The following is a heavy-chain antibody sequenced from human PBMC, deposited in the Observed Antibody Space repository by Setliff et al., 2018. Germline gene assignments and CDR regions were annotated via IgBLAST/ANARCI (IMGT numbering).Heavy chain of an antibody. Sequence: SETLSLTCSVSGGSITSYYWSWIRQPPGNGLEYIGYIYYSGSTNSNPSLKSRVTISVDTSKNQFSLKLSSVTAADTAVYYCARHHAQYYSDSSGYYYEDWYFDLWGQGALVTVSS. J-gene: IGHJ2*01. CDR3: ARHHAQYYSDSSGYYYEDWYFDL. D-gene: IGHD3-22*01. V-gene: IGHV4-59*08. CDR2: IYYSGST. CDR1: GGSITSYY.